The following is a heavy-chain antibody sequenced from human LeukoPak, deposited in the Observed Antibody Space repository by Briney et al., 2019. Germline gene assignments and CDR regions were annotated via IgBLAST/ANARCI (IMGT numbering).Heavy chain of an antibody. CDR3: SRSYYSSSWYYFDH. Sequence: ASVKVSCKTSGYTFNNFGITWVRQAPGQGLEWMGWISIGDGRTHYGRKFQDRVSMTREMSSNTAFLVLSSLRSDDTAFYFCSRSYYSSSWYYFDHWGQGTLVTVSS. CDR2: ISIGDGRT. CDR1: GYTFNNFG. J-gene: IGHJ4*02. D-gene: IGHD2-15*01. V-gene: IGHV1-18*01.